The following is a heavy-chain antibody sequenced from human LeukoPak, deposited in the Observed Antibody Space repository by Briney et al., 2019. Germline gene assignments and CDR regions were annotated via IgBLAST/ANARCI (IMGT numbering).Heavy chain of an antibody. CDR3: VEIWSGYYYYFDY. J-gene: IGHJ4*02. D-gene: IGHD3-3*01. Sequence: SETLSLTCTVSGGSISSSSYYWGWIRQPPGKGLEWIGSIYYSGSTYYNPSLKSRVTISVDTSKNQFSLKLSSVTAADTAVYYFVEIWSGYYYYFDYWGQGTLVTVSS. CDR1: GGSISSSSYY. V-gene: IGHV4-39*07. CDR2: IYYSGST.